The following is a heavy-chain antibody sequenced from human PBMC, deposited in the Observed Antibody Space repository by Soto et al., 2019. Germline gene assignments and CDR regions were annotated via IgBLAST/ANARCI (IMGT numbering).Heavy chain of an antibody. D-gene: IGHD3-10*01. V-gene: IGHV4-59*12. CDR1: GGSFSGYY. CDR3: AREKSMVRGVIRRIYFDY. J-gene: IGHJ4*02. Sequence: SETLSLTCAVYGGSFSGYYWSWIRQPPGKGLEWIANIYYSGSTNYNPSLKSRVTISVDTSKNQFSLKLSSVTAADTAVYYCAREKSMVRGVIRRIYFDYWGQGTLVTVSS. CDR2: IYYSGST.